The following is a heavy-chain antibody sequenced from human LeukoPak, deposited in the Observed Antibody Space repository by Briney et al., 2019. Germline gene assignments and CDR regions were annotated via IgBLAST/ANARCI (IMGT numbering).Heavy chain of an antibody. CDR1: GHSIINSFY. CDR3: ARAVDSSAFSAFQH. J-gene: IGHJ1*01. V-gene: IGHV4-38-2*02. D-gene: IGHD3-22*01. Sequence: SETLSLTCTVSGHSIINSFYWGWIRQPPGKGLEWIGSIYHSGATYYNPSLKSRVTISLDTSKNQFSLKLNSVTAADTAVYYCARAVDSSAFSAFQHWGQGTLVTVSS. CDR2: IYHSGAT.